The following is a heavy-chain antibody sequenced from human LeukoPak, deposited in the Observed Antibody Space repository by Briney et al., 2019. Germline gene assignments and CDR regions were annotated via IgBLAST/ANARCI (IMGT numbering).Heavy chain of an antibody. CDR2: VSYDGFNK. D-gene: IGHD3-3*01. CDR1: GFTSSRYA. V-gene: IGHV3-30-3*01. J-gene: IGHJ6*02. Sequence: PGGSLRLSCAASGFTSSRYAVHWVRQAPGKGLEWVAVVSYDGFNKYYADSVKGRFSLSRDNSKNTLSLQMNSLRTEDTAVYYCAREERFLQWPYYNGMDVWGQGTTVTVSS. CDR3: AREERFLQWPYYNGMDV.